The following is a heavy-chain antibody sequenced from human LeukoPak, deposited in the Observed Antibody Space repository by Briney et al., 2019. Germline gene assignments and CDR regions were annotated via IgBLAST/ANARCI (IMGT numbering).Heavy chain of an antibody. J-gene: IGHJ2*01. CDR2: ISSRSTSI. Sequence: GGSLRLSCAASGFTFNIYTMNWVRQAPGEGLEWVSSISSRSTSIYYADSVKGRFTISRDNAKNSLYLQMNSLRAEDTSVYYCAREDYGDYSWYFDLWGRGTLVTVSS. CDR3: AREDYGDYSWYFDL. V-gene: IGHV3-21*01. D-gene: IGHD4-17*01. CDR1: GFTFNIYT.